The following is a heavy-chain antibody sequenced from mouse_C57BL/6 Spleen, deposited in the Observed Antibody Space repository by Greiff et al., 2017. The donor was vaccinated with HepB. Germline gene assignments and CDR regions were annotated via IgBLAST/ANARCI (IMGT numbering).Heavy chain of an antibody. D-gene: IGHD1-1*01. Sequence: VQLQQSGAELARPGASVKLSCKASGYTFTSYGISWVKQRTGQGLEWIGEIYPRSGNTYYNEKFKGKATLTADKSSSTAYMELRSLTSEDSAVYFCARSSYYGSSPYWYFDVWGTGTTVTVSS. J-gene: IGHJ1*03. V-gene: IGHV1-81*01. CDR1: GYTFTSYG. CDR2: IYPRSGNT. CDR3: ARSSYYGSSPYWYFDV.